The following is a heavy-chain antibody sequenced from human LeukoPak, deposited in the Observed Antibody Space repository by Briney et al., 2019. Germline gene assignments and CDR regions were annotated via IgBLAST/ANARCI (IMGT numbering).Heavy chain of an antibody. J-gene: IGHJ4*02. Sequence: GGSLRLSCAASGFTFSSYAMSWVRQAPGKGLEWVSAISGGGAATHYAVSVKGRFTISRDDSKNTLYLQMNSLRAEDTARYYCAKVSYSSGWYGSPFDYGGPGTLVTVSS. CDR1: GFTFSSYA. V-gene: IGHV3-23*01. D-gene: IGHD6-19*01. CDR3: AKVSYSSGWYGSPFDY. CDR2: ISGGGAAT.